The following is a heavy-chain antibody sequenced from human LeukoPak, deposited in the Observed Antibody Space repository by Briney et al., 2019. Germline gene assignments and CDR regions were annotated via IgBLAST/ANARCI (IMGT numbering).Heavy chain of an antibody. Sequence: GGSLRLSCAASGFTFSGSAMHWVRQASGKGLEWVGRIRSKANSYATAYAASVKGRFTISRDDSKNTAYLQMNSLKTEDTAVYYCLTSTKTDAFDIWGQGTMVTVSS. J-gene: IGHJ3*02. D-gene: IGHD1-1*01. CDR1: GFTFSGSA. CDR2: IRSKANSYAT. V-gene: IGHV3-73*01. CDR3: LTSTKTDAFDI.